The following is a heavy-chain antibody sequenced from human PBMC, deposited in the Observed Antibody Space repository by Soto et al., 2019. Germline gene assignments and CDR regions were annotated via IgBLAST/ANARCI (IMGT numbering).Heavy chain of an antibody. CDR1: GFTFSSYA. Sequence: QVQLVESGGGVVQPGGYLRLSCAASGFTFSSYAMHWVRLAPGTGLEWVAGISYDGRNKFSADSVKGRFTISRDNSQNTLYLQMNSLRPEDTAVYYCAKETSRFAVPPAIDYWGQGTLVTVS. CDR3: AKETSRFAVPPAIDY. D-gene: IGHD2-2*01. V-gene: IGHV3-30*18. CDR2: ISYDGRNK. J-gene: IGHJ4*02.